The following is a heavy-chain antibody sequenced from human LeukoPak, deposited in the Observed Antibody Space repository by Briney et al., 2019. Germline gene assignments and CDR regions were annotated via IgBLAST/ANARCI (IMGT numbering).Heavy chain of an antibody. J-gene: IGHJ4*02. CDR1: GFTFSSYW. D-gene: IGHD1-26*01. CDR3: ARDEEVGATTHYFDY. V-gene: IGHV3-7*01. CDR2: IKQDGSEK. Sequence: GGSLRLSCAASGFTFSSYWMSWVRQAPGKGLEWVANIKQDGSEKYYVDSVKGRFTISRDNAKNSLYLQMNSLRAEDTAVYYCARDEEVGATTHYFDYWGQGTLVTVSS.